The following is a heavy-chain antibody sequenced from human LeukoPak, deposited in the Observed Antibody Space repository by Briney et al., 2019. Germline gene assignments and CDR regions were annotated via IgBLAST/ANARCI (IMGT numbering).Heavy chain of an antibody. J-gene: IGHJ3*02. D-gene: IGHD4-23*01. CDR1: GGSISSGGYS. CDR3: ARDGPLVGGNAAFDI. CDR2: IYHSGST. V-gene: IGHV4-30-2*01. Sequence: SETLSLTCAVSGGSISSGGYSWSWIRQPPGKGLEWIGYIYHSGSTYYNPSLKSRVTISVDRSKNQFSLKLSSVTAADTAVYYCARDGPLVGGNAAFDIWGQGTMITVSS.